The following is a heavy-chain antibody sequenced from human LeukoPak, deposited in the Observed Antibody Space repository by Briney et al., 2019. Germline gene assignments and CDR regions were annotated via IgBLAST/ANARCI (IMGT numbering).Heavy chain of an antibody. D-gene: IGHD6-19*01. Sequence: GGSLRLSCAASGFTVSSNYMSWVRQAPGKGLEWVSVIYSGGSTYYADSVKGRFTISRDNSKNTLYLQMNSLRAEDTAVYYCARVGGIAVAGWDYWGQGTLVTVSS. CDR1: GFTVSSNY. CDR2: IYSGGST. J-gene: IGHJ4*02. CDR3: ARVGGIAVAGWDY. V-gene: IGHV3-66*01.